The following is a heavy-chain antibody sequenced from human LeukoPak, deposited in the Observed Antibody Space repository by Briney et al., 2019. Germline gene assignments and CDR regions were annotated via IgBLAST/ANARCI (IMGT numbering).Heavy chain of an antibody. V-gene: IGHV1-2*02. CDR1: GYTFTGYY. J-gene: IGHJ4*02. CDR2: INPNSGGT. D-gene: IGHD3-22*01. CDR3: ARVTSYYYDSSGYLARTYDY. Sequence: ASVKVSCKASGYTFTGYYMHWVRQAPGQGLKWMGWINPNSGGTNYAQKFQGRVTMTRDTSISTAYMELSRLRSDDTAVYYCARVTSYYYDSSGYLARTYDYWGQGTLVTVSS.